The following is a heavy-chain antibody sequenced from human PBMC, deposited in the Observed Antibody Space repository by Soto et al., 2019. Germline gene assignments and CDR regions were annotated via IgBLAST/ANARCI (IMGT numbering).Heavy chain of an antibody. CDR2: ISGCGGSI. D-gene: IGHD6-13*01. J-gene: IGHJ6*02. CDR3: AKELVSGIAPYYGMHV. V-gene: IGHV3-23*01. CDR1: GFTFSSYA. Sequence: EVQLLESGGGLVQPGGSLRLSCAASGFTFSSYAMSWVRQAPGKGLEWVSAISGCGGSIYYADSVKGRFTISRHNSKNTLYLQMNGLRAEDTAVYYCAKELVSGIAPYYGMHVWGQGTTVTVSS.